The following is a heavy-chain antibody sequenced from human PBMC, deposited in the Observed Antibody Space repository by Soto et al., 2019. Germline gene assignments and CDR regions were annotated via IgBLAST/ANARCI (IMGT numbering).Heavy chain of an antibody. CDR3: ARTRWIAAAGYYFDY. Sequence: PGESLKISCAASGFTFSSYDMHWVRQATGKGLEWVSAIGTAGDTYYPGSVKGRFTISRENAKNSLYLQMNSLRAGDTAVYYCARTRWIAAAGYYFDYWGQGTLVTVSS. CDR2: IGTAGDT. CDR1: GFTFSSYD. V-gene: IGHV3-13*04. D-gene: IGHD6-13*01. J-gene: IGHJ4*02.